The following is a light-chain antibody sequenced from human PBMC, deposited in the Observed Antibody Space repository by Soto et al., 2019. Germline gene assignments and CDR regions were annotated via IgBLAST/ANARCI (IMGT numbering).Light chain of an antibody. CDR3: QHHDSYSPSWP. CDR2: MAS. V-gene: IGKV1-5*03. Sequence: DIQMTQSPSTLSASVGDRVTITCRASKNINEYLAWYQQKPGKAPKLLIYMASSLESEVPSRFSGSGSGTEFTLTISSLQPDDSATYYCQHHDSYSPSWPFGQGTKVEF. CDR1: KNINEY. J-gene: IGKJ1*01.